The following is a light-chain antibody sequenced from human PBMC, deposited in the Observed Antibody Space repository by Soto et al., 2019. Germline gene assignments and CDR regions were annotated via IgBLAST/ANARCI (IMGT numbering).Light chain of an antibody. Sequence: QSALTQSPSASGSPGQSVTISCTGTSSDIGGYNSVSWYQQHPGKAPKVMIYDVSKRPSGVPDRFSGSKSGNTASLTVSALQAEDEADYYCNSYTDRNNLVFGTGTKLTVL. J-gene: IGLJ1*01. CDR1: SSDIGGYNS. CDR2: DVS. CDR3: NSYTDRNNLV. V-gene: IGLV2-8*01.